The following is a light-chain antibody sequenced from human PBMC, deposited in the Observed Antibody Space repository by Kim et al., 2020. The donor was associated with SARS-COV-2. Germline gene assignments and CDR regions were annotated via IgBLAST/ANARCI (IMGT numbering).Light chain of an antibody. CDR1: LSVISNY. V-gene: IGKV3-20*01. CDR2: AVS. CDR3: QQYGSSPLS. J-gene: IGKJ5*01. Sequence: EIVLTQSPGTLSLSPGERATLSCRASLSVISNYLAWYQQKPGQAPRLLVYAVSTWATGIPDRFSGSGSGTDFTLTISRLEPEDSAVYFCQQYGSSPLSFGQGTRLDIK.